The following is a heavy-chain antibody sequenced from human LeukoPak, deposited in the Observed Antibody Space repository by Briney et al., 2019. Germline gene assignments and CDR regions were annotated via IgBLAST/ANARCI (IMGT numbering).Heavy chain of an antibody. D-gene: IGHD1-26*01. CDR1: GYTFTGYY. J-gene: IGHJ6*03. V-gene: IGHV1-2*02. Sequence: ASVKVSCKASGYTFTGYYMHWVRQAPGQGLEWMGWINPNSGGTNYAQKFQGRVTMTRDTSISTAYMELSRLRSEDTAVYYCARVGATRNYYYYYMDVWGKGTTVTVSS. CDR2: INPNSGGT. CDR3: ARVGATRNYYYYYMDV.